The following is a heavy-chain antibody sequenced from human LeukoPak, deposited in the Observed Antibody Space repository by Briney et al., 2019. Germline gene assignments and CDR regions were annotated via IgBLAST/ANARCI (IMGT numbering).Heavy chain of an antibody. CDR1: GFTFSSYG. Sequence: GGSLRPSCAASGFTFSSYGMHWVRQAPGKGLEWVAFIRYDGSNKYYADSVKGRFTISRDNSKNTLYLQMNSLRAEDTAVYYCAKDRRNNYEVCDYWGQGTLVTVSS. V-gene: IGHV3-30*02. CDR2: IRYDGSNK. CDR3: AKDRRNNYEVCDY. D-gene: IGHD4-11*01. J-gene: IGHJ4*02.